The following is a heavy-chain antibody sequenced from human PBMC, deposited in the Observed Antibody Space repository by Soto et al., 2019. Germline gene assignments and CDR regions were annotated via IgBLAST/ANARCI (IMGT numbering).Heavy chain of an antibody. V-gene: IGHV1-69*01. J-gene: IGHJ6*02. Sequence: QVQLVQSGAELRKPGSSVKVSCKAAGGTFSDYTINWVRQAPGQRLVWMGGIIPIFDTANYAEKFQGRVTITAHEYTSTSFMEVRSLRSEDTAVYYCARNGTLTGYSYGMDVWGQGTMVTVSS. D-gene: IGHD1-1*01. CDR2: IIPIFDTA. CDR1: GGTFSDYT. CDR3: ARNGTLTGYSYGMDV.